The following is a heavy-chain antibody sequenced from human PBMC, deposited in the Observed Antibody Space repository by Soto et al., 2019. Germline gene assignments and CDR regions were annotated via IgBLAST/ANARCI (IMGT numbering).Heavy chain of an antibody. Sequence: SETLSRTCTVSGATVSRGDYFLTWIRQPPGKVLEWIGYIYSSGTTNYNPALKSRVTISLDTSMSYFSLKLTSVTAADTAIYYRAKERGGRDCSVPSCGLFHYGMDVLGQGTPVTVSS. D-gene: IGHD2-21*01. CDR1: GATVSRGDYF. V-gene: IGHV4-61*03. CDR2: IYSSGTT. J-gene: IGHJ6*02. CDR3: AKERGGRDCSVPSCGLFHYGMDV.